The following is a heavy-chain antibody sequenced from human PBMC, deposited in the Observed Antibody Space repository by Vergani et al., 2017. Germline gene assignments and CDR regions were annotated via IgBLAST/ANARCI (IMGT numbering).Heavy chain of an antibody. CDR3: ATIRGVSGFDAFDI. J-gene: IGHJ3*02. Sequence: EVQLEQSGAAVKKPGESLEISCKGSGYSFSRNWIAWVRQMPGKGLEWMGIIYPGDSDTRYSPSFQGQVTISADKSISTAYLQWSSLKASDTAMYYCATIRGVSGFDAFDIWGQGTMVTVSS. V-gene: IGHV5-51*03. CDR1: GYSFSRNW. CDR2: IYPGDSDT. D-gene: IGHD3-22*01.